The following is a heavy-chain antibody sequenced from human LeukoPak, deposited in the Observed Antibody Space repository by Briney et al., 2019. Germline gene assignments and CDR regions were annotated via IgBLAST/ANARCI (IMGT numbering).Heavy chain of an antibody. CDR1: GGSISSGGYS. CDR2: IYHSGST. CDR3: ARDQPRMITFGGVIVRDAFDI. V-gene: IGHV4-30-2*01. D-gene: IGHD3-16*02. J-gene: IGHJ3*02. Sequence: PSQTLSLTCAVSGGSISSGGYSWSWIRQPPGKGLEWIGYIYHSGSTYYNPSLKSRVTISVDRSKNQFSLKLSSVTAADTAVYYCARDQPRMITFGGVIVRDAFDIWGQGTMVTVSS.